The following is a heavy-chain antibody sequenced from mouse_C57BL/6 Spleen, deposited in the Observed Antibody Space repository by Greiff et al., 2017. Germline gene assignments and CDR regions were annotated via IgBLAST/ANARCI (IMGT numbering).Heavy chain of an antibody. CDR1: GYSFTDYN. CDR3: ASAFITTVVATYFDV. Sequence: VHVKQPGPELVKPGASVKISCKASGYSFTDYNMNWVKQSNGKSLEWIGVINPYYGTTSYNQKFKGKATLTVDQSSSTAYMQLNSLTSEDSAVYYWASAFITTVVATYFDVWGTGTTVTVSS. D-gene: IGHD1-1*01. V-gene: IGHV1-39*01. CDR2: INPYYGTT. J-gene: IGHJ1*03.